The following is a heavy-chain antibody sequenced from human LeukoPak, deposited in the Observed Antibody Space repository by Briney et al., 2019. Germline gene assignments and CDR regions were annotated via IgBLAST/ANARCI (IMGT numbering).Heavy chain of an antibody. V-gene: IGHV3-23*01. CDR3: AKSGSGYYYYYYMDV. CDR2: ISGSGGST. D-gene: IGHD3-3*01. CDR1: GFTFDDYA. Sequence: GGSLRLSCAASGFTFDDYAMHWVRQAPGKGLEWVSGISGSGGSTYYADSVKGRFTISRDNSKNTLYLQMNSLRAEDTAVYYCAKSGSGYYYYYYMDVWGKGTTVTVSS. J-gene: IGHJ6*03.